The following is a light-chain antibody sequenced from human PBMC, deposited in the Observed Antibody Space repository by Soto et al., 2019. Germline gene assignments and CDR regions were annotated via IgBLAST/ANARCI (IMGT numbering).Light chain of an antibody. Sequence: DIPMTQSPSSLSASVGDRVTITCRASQSITTYLNWYQQKPGKAPKLLIFGATALQSGVPSRFSGSGSGTDFTLTISSLQPEDFAIYHCQQSYIIPLTFDGGTKVDVK. J-gene: IGKJ4*01. CDR1: QSITTY. V-gene: IGKV1-39*01. CDR3: QQSYIIPLT. CDR2: GAT.